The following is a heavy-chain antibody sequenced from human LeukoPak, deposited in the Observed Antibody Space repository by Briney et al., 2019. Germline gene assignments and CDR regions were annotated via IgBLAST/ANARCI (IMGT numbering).Heavy chain of an antibody. Sequence: SETLSLTCTVSGGSISSYYWSWIRQPAGKGLEWIGRIYTSGSTNYNPSLKSRVTISVDTSKNQFSLKLSSVTAADTAVYYCARGLTGSIAAAGKGLSWFDPWGQGTLVTVSS. J-gene: IGHJ5*02. D-gene: IGHD6-13*01. CDR3: ARGLTGSIAAAGKGLSWFDP. CDR1: GGSISSYY. V-gene: IGHV4-4*07. CDR2: IYTSGST.